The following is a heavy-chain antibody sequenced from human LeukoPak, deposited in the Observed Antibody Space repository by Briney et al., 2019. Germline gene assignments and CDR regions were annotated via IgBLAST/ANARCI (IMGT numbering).Heavy chain of an antibody. CDR2: IYSGGST. V-gene: IGHV3-53*01. CDR3: ARGSTGDYGMDV. Sequence: GGSLRLSCAASGFTVSSNYMSWVRQAPGKGLEWVSVIYSGGSTYYADSVKGRFTISRDNSKNTLYLQMNSLRAEDTAVYYCARGSTGDYGMDVWGQGTTVTVSS. CDR1: GFTVSSNY. D-gene: IGHD7-27*01. J-gene: IGHJ6*02.